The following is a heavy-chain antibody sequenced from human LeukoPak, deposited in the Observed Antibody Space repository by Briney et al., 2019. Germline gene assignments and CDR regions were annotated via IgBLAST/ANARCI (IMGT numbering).Heavy chain of an antibody. V-gene: IGHV3-30-3*01. CDR3: ARAVGDATYQIWFGELQVPSFDY. D-gene: IGHD3-10*01. CDR2: ISYDGSNK. CDR1: GFTFSSYA. Sequence: GGSLRLSCAASGFTFSSYAMHWVRQAPGKGLEWVAVISYDGSNKYYADSVKGRFTISRDNSKNTLYLQMNSLRAEDTAVYYCARAVGDATYQIWFGELQVPSFDYWGQGTLVTVSS. J-gene: IGHJ4*02.